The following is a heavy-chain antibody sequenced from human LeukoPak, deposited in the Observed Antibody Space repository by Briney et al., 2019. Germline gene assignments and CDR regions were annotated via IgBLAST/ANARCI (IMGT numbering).Heavy chain of an antibody. J-gene: IGHJ4*02. V-gene: IGHV4-59*01. Sequence: PSETLSLTCTVSGGSISSYYWSWIRQPPGKGLEWIGYIYYSGSTNYNPSLKSRVTISVDTSKNQFSLKLSSVTAADTAVYYCARGGGFGDPIDYWGQGTLVTVSS. D-gene: IGHD3-10*01. CDR2: IYYSGST. CDR3: ARGGGFGDPIDY. CDR1: GGSISSYY.